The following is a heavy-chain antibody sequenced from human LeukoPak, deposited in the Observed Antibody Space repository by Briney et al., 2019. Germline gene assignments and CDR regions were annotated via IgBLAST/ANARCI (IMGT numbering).Heavy chain of an antibody. CDR3: VRHEDLAGSAGWLDY. D-gene: IGHD3-3*02. CDR2: IYPGNYDT. V-gene: IGHV5-51*01. J-gene: IGHJ4*02. CDR1: GYSFANYW. Sequence: GESLKISCKGSGYSFANYWIGWVRQRPGKGLEWMTIIYPGNYDTRYSPSSQGQVTISADKSINTAYLQWSSLKASDTAIYYCVRHEDLAGSAGWLDYWGQGTVVTVS.